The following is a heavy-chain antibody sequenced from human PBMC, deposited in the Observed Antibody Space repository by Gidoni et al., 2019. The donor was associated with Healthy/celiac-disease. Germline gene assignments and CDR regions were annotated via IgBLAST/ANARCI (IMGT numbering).Heavy chain of an antibody. V-gene: IGHV2-70*01. J-gene: IGHJ3*02. CDR2: IDWDDDK. CDR1: GFSPSTSGMC. CDR3: ARSKGYYDILTGYFTTAFDI. Sequence: QVTLRESGPALVKPTQTLTLTCTFSGFSPSTSGMCVSWIRQPPGKALEWLALIDWDDDKYYSTSLKTRLTISKDTSKNQVVLTMTNMDPVDTATYYCARSKGYYDILTGYFTTAFDIWGQGTMVTVSS. D-gene: IGHD3-9*01.